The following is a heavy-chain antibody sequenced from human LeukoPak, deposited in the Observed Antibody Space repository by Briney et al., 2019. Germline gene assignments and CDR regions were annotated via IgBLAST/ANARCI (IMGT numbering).Heavy chain of an antibody. J-gene: IGHJ3*02. Sequence: SETLSLTCTVSGGSISSYYWSWIRQPPGKGLEWIGYIYYSGSTNYNPSLKSRVTISVDTSKNQFSLKLSSVTAADTAVYYCARAPSRGGYPDAFDIWGQGTMVTVSS. D-gene: IGHD5-24*01. CDR3: ARAPSRGGYPDAFDI. CDR1: GGSISSYY. V-gene: IGHV4-59*01. CDR2: IYYSGST.